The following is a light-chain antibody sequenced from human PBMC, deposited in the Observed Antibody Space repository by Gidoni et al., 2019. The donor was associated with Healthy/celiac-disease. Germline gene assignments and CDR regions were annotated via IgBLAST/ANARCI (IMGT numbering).Light chain of an antibody. CDR2: LAS. CDR3: QQYYSTPPWT. V-gene: IGKV4-1*01. J-gene: IGKJ1*01. Sequence: DIVMTQSPDSLAVSLGERATINCKSSQSVLYSSNNKSYLAWYQQKPGQPPKLLIYLASTRESGVPDRFSGSWSGTDFTLTISSLQAEDVAVYYCQQYYSTPPWTFGQGTKVEIK. CDR1: QSVLYSSNNKSY.